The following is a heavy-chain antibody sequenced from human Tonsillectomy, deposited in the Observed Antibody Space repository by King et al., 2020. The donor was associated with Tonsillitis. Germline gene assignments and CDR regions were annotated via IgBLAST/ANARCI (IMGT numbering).Heavy chain of an antibody. Sequence: VQLVESGGGLVQPGGSLRLSCVASGFTFSHYWMSWVRQAPGKGLEWVANIDQDGSEKNYVDFAKGRFTISRDNAKNFLYLQMNSLRAEDTAVYYCARDPVGRSDVWGKGTTVTVSS. V-gene: IGHV3-7*03. D-gene: IGHD1-26*01. CDR2: IDQDGSEK. J-gene: IGHJ6*04. CDR1: GFTFSHYW. CDR3: ARDPVGRSDV.